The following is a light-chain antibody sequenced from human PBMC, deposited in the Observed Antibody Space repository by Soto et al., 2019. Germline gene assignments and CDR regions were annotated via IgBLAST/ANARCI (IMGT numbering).Light chain of an antibody. CDR1: QSVSSN. J-gene: IGKJ1*01. Sequence: EIVMTQSPATLSVSPGERATLSCRASQSVSSNLAWYQQKPGQAPRLLIYGASTRATGIPARFSGSGSGTKFPLTFGSLLSENFAVFYCQRYNNWPPPSGKGTKVDIK. V-gene: IGKV3-15*01. CDR3: QRYNNWPPP. CDR2: GAS.